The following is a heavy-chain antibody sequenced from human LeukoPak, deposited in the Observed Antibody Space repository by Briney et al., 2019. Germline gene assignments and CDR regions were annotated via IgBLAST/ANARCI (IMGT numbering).Heavy chain of an antibody. V-gene: IGHV4-38-2*01. D-gene: IGHD3-10*01. CDR1: GYSISSGYY. CDR3: ARQHGSYHYYYVDV. Sequence: PSKTLSLTCAVSGYSISSGYYWIWNRQPPGKGLEWIGSLYHSDSIYYNPSLESRVTMSVDTSKNQFSLKLSFVTVADAAVYYCARQHGSYHYYYVDVWGKGTTVTVSS. J-gene: IGHJ6*03. CDR2: LYHSDSI.